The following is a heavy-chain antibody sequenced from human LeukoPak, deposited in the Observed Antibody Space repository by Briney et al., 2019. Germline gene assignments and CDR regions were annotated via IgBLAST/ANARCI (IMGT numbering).Heavy chain of an antibody. Sequence: GGSLRLSCAASGLTFSSYEMNWVRQAPGKVLEWVSYISGSGSPIYYADSVRGRFTISRDNSKNTLYLQMNSLRAEDTAVYYCARRAGAYSHPYDYWGQGTLVTVSS. CDR1: GLTFSSYE. D-gene: IGHD4/OR15-4a*01. J-gene: IGHJ4*02. CDR3: ARRAGAYSHPYDY. CDR2: ISGSGSPI. V-gene: IGHV3-48*03.